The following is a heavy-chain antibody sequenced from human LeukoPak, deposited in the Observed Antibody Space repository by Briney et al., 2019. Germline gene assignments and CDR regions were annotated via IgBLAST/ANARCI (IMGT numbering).Heavy chain of an antibody. CDR1: GYSFTSYW. V-gene: IGHV5-51*01. CDR3: ARLTGSSGWYGPENAFDM. CDR2: IYPGDSDT. Sequence: GESLKISCKGSGYSFTSYWIGWVRQMSGKGLEWMGIIYPGDSDTRYSPSFQGQVTISADKSISTAYLQWSSLKASDTAMYYCARLTGSSGWYGPENAFDMWGQGTKVTVSS. D-gene: IGHD6-19*01. J-gene: IGHJ3*02.